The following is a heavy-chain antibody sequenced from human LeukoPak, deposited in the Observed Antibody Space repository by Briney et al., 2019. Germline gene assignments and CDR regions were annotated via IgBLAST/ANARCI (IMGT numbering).Heavy chain of an antibody. CDR2: IKQDGSEK. D-gene: IGHD6-19*01. V-gene: IGHV3-7*01. CDR1: GFTFSSYW. CDR3: ARDHRIAVAGTTVYFDY. J-gene: IGHJ4*02. Sequence: GGSLRLSCAASGFTFSSYWMSWVRQAPGKGLEWVANIKQDGSEKYYVDSVKGRFTISRDSAKNSLYLQMNSLRAEDTAVYYCARDHRIAVAGTTVYFDYWGQGTLVTVSS.